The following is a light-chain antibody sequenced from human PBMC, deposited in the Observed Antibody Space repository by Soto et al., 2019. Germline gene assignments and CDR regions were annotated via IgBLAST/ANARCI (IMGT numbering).Light chain of an antibody. Sequence: EILMTQSPATLSVSPGERATLSCRASQSLSDTLAWYQQKPGQAPRLLIYGASTRATGIPARFTGSGSGTEFTLTISSLQSEYIAVYYCQQYRSWPRTFGQGTKVEIK. CDR3: QQYRSWPRT. CDR1: QSLSDT. CDR2: GAS. V-gene: IGKV3-15*01. J-gene: IGKJ1*01.